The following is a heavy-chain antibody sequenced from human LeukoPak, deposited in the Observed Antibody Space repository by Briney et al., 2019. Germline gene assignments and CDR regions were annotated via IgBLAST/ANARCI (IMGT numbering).Heavy chain of an antibody. CDR3: AREVGFCSGINCYPDY. CDR1: GYTFTSYG. CDR2: INPNTGGT. D-gene: IGHD2-2*01. Sequence: ASVKVSCKASGYTFTSYGISWVRQAPGQVLEWMGSINPNTGGTSYGQKFQGRVTMTRDTSISTAYMELSRLRSDDTAVYFCAREVGFCSGINCYPDYWGQGALVTVSS. J-gene: IGHJ4*02. V-gene: IGHV1-2*02.